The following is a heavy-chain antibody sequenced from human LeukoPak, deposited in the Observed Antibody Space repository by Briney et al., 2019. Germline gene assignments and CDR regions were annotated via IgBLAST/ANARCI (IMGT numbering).Heavy chain of an antibody. V-gene: IGHV3-49*03. D-gene: IGHD3-22*01. CDR2: IRSKAYGGTT. Sequence: GGSLRLSCTASGFTFGDYAMSWFRQAPGKGLEWVGFIRSKAYGGTTEYAASVKGRFTISRDDSKSIAYLQMNSLKTEDTAVYYCTRGNSRYHDSSGYYYVYFDYWGQGTLVTVSS. CDR3: TRGNSRYHDSSGYYYVYFDY. CDR1: GFTFGDYA. J-gene: IGHJ4*02.